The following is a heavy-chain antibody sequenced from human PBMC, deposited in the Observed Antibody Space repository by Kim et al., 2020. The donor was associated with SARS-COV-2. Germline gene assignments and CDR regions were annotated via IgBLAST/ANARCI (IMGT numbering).Heavy chain of an antibody. CDR2: IWYDGSNK. CDR3: AKDQSPYSSSWYGYYYYGMDV. D-gene: IGHD6-13*01. V-gene: IGHV3-33*06. CDR1: GFTFSSYG. J-gene: IGHJ6*02. Sequence: GGSLRLSCAASGFTFSSYGMHWVRQAPGKGLEWVAVIWYDGSNKYYADSVKGRFTISRDNSKNTLYLQMNSLRAEDTAVYYCAKDQSPYSSSWYGYYYYGMDVWGQGTTVTVSS.